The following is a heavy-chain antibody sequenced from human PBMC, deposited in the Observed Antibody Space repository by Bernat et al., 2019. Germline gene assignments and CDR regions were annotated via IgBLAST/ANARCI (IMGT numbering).Heavy chain of an antibody. CDR2: IYYSRST. CDR3: ASGDTAMVGEYLQH. Sequence: VQLQESGPGLVQPSQTLSLSCTFSGGPIRSGDYYWSWNRQPPGQRLEWIGYIYYSRSTYYNPSLKTRVTITVDTSKNQCCLKLSSVTAADTAVYYCASGDTAMVGEYLQHWGQGTLVTVS. CDR1: GGPIRSGDYY. D-gene: IGHD5-18*01. V-gene: IGHV4-30-4*01. J-gene: IGHJ1*01.